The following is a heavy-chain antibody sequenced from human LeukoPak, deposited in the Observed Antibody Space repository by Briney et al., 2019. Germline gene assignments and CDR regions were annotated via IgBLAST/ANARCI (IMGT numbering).Heavy chain of an antibody. D-gene: IGHD2-2*01. J-gene: IGHJ4*02. CDR1: GFNFSTYG. V-gene: IGHV3-33*06. CDR2: IWNDGSKK. Sequence: GGALRLSCAVPGFNFSTYGIHWVRQAPGKGLEWVAVIWNDGSKKFYADSVKGRFTISRDNYKSVVYLQMNTLRVDDTAVYYCAKDRNIVIIPAAIEGFDYWGLGTLVTVSS. CDR3: AKDRNIVIIPAAIEGFDY.